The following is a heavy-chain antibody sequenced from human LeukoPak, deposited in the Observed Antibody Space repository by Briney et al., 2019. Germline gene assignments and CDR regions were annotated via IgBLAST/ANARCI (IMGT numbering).Heavy chain of an antibody. Sequence: GGSLRLSCAASGFTFSSNAMSWVRQAPGKGLEWVSGITNSGRSTYYADSVKGRFTVSRDNSNNTLYLQVNSLRAEDTAVYYCARKEPGNNYYYGMDVWGQGTTVTVSS. D-gene: IGHD2/OR15-2a*01. CDR2: ITNSGRST. J-gene: IGHJ6*02. V-gene: IGHV3-23*01. CDR1: GFTFSSNA. CDR3: ARKEPGNNYYYGMDV.